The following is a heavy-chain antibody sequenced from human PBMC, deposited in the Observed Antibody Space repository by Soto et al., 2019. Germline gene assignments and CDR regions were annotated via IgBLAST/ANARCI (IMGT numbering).Heavy chain of an antibody. J-gene: IGHJ4*02. D-gene: IGHD2-15*01. Sequence: EVQLLESGGGLVQPGGSLRLSCAASGFTFSNFPMSWVRQAPGKGLEWVTAISGSGGGTYYADSVKGRFTISRDNSKNTLYRQMSSLRAEDTAVYYCANHEYGGSSLKNGDSWGQGTLVTVSS. V-gene: IGHV3-23*01. CDR1: GFTFSNFP. CDR2: ISGSGGGT. CDR3: ANHEYGGSSLKNGDS.